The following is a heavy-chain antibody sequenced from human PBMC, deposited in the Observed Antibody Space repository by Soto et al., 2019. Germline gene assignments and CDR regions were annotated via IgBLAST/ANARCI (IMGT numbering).Heavy chain of an antibody. CDR3: AAAPARDCSSTSCQEYYYYYYGMDV. J-gene: IGHJ6*02. D-gene: IGHD2-2*01. Sequence: VASAKVSCKASGFTFTSSAVQWVRQARGQRLEWIGWIVVGSGNTNYAQKFQERVTITRDMSTSTAYMELSSLRSEDTAVYYCAAAPARDCSSTSCQEYYYYYYGMDVWGQGTTVTVSS. CDR2: IVVGSGNT. CDR1: GFTFTSSA. V-gene: IGHV1-58*01.